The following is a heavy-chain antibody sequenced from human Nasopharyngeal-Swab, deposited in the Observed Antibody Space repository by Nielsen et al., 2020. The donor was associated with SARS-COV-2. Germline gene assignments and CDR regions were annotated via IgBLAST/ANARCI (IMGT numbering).Heavy chain of an antibody. D-gene: IGHD3-22*01. CDR3: AKPLKNYYDSSGPYDGFNI. V-gene: IGHV3-21*01. Sequence: WIRQLPGKGLEWVSSISSSSSYIYYADSVKGRFTISRDNAKNSLYLQMNSLRAEDTAVYYCAKPLKNYYDSSGPYDGFNIWGQGTLVTVSS. J-gene: IGHJ3*02. CDR2: ISSSSSYI.